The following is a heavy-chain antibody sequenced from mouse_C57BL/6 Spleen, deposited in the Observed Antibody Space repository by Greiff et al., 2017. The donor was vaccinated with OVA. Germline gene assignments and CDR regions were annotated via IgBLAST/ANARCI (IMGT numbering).Heavy chain of an antibody. CDR3: ARCPWGSSVLFDY. J-gene: IGHJ2*01. D-gene: IGHD3-2*02. CDR2: IYPGDGDT. Sequence: QVHVKQSGAELVKPGASVKISCKASGYAFSSYWMNWVKQRPGKGLEWIGQIYPGDGDTNYNGKFKGKATLTADKSSSTAYMQLSSLTSEDSAVYFCARCPWGSSVLFDYWGQGTTLTVSS. CDR1: GYAFSSYW. V-gene: IGHV1-80*01.